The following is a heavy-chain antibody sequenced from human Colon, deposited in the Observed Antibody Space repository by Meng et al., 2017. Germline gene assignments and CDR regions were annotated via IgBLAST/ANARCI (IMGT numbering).Heavy chain of an antibody. V-gene: IGHV3-21*01. Sequence: VRLEGFWGGLVQPGGSLRLSCAASGFTFSSYSMTWVRQAPGKGLEWVSSISSSSSYIYYADSVKGRFTISRDNSKNTLYLQMNSLRAEDTAVYYCARELMLTFDPWGQGTLVTVSS. CDR3: ARELMLTFDP. J-gene: IGHJ5*02. D-gene: IGHD3-16*01. CDR1: GFTFSSYS. CDR2: ISSSSSYI.